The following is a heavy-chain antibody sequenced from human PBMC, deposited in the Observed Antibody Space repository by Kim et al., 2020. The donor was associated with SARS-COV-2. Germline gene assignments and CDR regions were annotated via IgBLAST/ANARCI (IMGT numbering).Heavy chain of an antibody. V-gene: IGHV1-18*01. D-gene: IGHD6-19*01. CDR2: ISAYNGNT. CDR3: ARSPGNLYTSGWYNFDY. CDR1: GYTFNNYG. Sequence: ASVKVSCKASGYTFNNYGITWVRQAPGQGLEWMGCISAYNGNTNYAQNLQGRVTMTTDTSTTTAYMDLRSLRSDDTAVYYCARSPGNLYTSGWYNFDYWGQGTLVTVSS. J-gene: IGHJ4*02.